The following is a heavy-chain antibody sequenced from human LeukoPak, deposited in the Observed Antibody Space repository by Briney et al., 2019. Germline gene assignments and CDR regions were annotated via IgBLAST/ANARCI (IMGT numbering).Heavy chain of an antibody. CDR2: VGGGPDI. D-gene: IGHD1-26*01. Sequence: GSLLLSCVASGFPFNIYAMSWVRQAPGKGLEWVAGVGGGPDIHYADSVKGRFTASRDDSKNTVYLHMSSLRVEDTAKYFCAKDATSGNSMWDRFDCWGQGTLVTVST. J-gene: IGHJ4*02. CDR1: GFPFNIYA. CDR3: AKDATSGNSMWDRFDC. V-gene: IGHV3-23*01.